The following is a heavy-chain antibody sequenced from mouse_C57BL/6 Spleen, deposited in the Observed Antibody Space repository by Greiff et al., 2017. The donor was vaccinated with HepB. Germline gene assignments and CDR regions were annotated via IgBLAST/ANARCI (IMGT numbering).Heavy chain of an antibody. D-gene: IGHD1-1*01. J-gene: IGHJ1*03. CDR2: FYPGSGSI. Sequence: VQLVESGAELVKPGASVKLSCKASGYTFTEYTIHWVKQRSGQGLEWIGWFYPGSGSIKYNEKFKDKATLTADKSSSTVYMELSRLTSEDSAVYFCARHVHYYGSSYRYFDVWGTGTTVTVSS. CDR1: GYTFTEYT. CDR3: ARHVHYYGSSYRYFDV. V-gene: IGHV1-62-2*01.